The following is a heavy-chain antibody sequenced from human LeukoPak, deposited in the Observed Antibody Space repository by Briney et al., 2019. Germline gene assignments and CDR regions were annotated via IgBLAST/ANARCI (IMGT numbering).Heavy chain of an antibody. J-gene: IGHJ4*02. V-gene: IGHV1-18*01. Sequence: ASVKVACMASGYTFSSFGISAVRQAPGQGLEWMGWISGNNDNPNYGQNFQGRFTVTSDSSTSTAYMELRNLRSDDTAVYYCARDRTSTDDYWGQGTLVTVSS. CDR3: ARDRTSTDDY. CDR2: ISGNNDNP. D-gene: IGHD2-2*01. CDR1: GYTFSSFG.